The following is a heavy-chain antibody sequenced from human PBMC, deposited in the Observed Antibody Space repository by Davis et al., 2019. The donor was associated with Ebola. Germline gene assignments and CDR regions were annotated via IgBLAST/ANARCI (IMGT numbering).Heavy chain of an antibody. D-gene: IGHD1-26*01. Sequence: PGGSLRLSCAASGFNFRSYGMHWVRQAPDKGLEWVAVIWYDGSRKYYGDSVKGRFTISRDNSNNLLYLQMNSLRAEDTAVYYCARDGEHYSDLDYWGQGTLVTVSS. J-gene: IGHJ4*02. CDR3: ARDGEHYSDLDY. CDR2: IWYDGSRK. CDR1: GFNFRSYG. V-gene: IGHV3-33*01.